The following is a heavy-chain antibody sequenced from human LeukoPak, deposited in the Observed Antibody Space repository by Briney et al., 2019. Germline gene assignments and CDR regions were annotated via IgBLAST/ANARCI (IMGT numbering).Heavy chain of an antibody. CDR2: ISPSGNYI. D-gene: IGHD2-2*01. J-gene: IGHJ4*02. CDR1: GFTFSSHS. Sequence: EGSLRLSCAASGFTFSSHSMNWVRQAPGKGLEWVSSISPSGNYIYYADSVEGRFTISRDNAKNSLYLQMNSLRAEDTAVYYCARDLSSSTSCYSYWGQGTLVTVSS. CDR3: ARDLSSSTSCYSY. V-gene: IGHV3-21*01.